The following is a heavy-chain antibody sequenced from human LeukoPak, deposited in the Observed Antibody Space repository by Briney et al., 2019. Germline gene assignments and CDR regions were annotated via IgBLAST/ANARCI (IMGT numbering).Heavy chain of an antibody. Sequence: PGGSLRLSCAASGFTFSSYEMHWVRQAPGKGLEWVSSISYSGSTTYYADSVKGRFTISRDYAKNSLYLQMNSLRAEDTAVYYCARGARGGYGYGDAFDIWGQGTMVTVSS. J-gene: IGHJ3*02. CDR1: GFTFSSYE. CDR3: ARGARGGYGYGDAFDI. V-gene: IGHV3-48*03. D-gene: IGHD5-18*01. CDR2: ISYSGSTT.